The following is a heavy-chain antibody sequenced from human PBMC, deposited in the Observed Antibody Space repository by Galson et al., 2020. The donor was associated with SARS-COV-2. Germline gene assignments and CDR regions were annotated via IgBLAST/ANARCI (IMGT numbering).Heavy chain of an antibody. D-gene: IGHD1-1*01. CDR1: GGSISTPSYF. CDR2: IYYSGTT. CDR3: ARHPASWYFDY. Sequence: SETLSLTCTVSGGSISTPSYFWGWIRQPPGKGLEWIGTIYYSGTTYYNPSLRSRVTIFVDTSKNQFSLRLSSVTAADTAVYYCARHPASWYFDYWGQGTLVTVAS. V-gene: IGHV4-39*01. J-gene: IGHJ4*02.